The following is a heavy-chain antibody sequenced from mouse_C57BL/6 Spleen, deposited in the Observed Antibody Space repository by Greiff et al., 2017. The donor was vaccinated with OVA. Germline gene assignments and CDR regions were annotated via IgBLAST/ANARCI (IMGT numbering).Heavy chain of an antibody. CDR2: IYPRSGNT. J-gene: IGHJ2*01. D-gene: IGHD1-1*01. Sequence: VQLQESGAELARPGASVKLSCKASGYTFTSYGISWVKQRTGQGLEWIGEIYPRSGNTYYNEKFKGKATLTADKSSSTAYMELRSLTSEDSAVYFCARWTTVVATGDYWGQGTTLTVSS. V-gene: IGHV1-81*01. CDR3: ARWTTVVATGDY. CDR1: GYTFTSYG.